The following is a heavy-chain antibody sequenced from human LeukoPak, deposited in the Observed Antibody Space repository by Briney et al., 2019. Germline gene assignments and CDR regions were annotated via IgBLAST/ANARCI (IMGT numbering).Heavy chain of an antibody. D-gene: IGHD1-26*01. CDR3: AKDRVGALVGHAFDI. V-gene: IGHV3-30*02. J-gene: IGHJ3*02. CDR1: GFTFSSYG. CDR2: IRYDGSNK. Sequence: GGSLRLSCAASGFTFSSYGMHWVRQAPGKGLEWVALIRYDGSNKYYADSVKGRFTISRDNSKNTLYLQMNSLRAEDTAVYYCAKDRVGALVGHAFDIWGQGTMVTVSS.